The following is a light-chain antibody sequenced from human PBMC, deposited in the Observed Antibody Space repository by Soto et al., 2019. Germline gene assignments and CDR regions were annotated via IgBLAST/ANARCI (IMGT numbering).Light chain of an antibody. V-gene: IGKV1-39*01. Sequence: DIQMSQSPSTLSASVGDRVTITCRASQSISSWLAWYQQKPGKAPKLLIYGASSLQSGVPSRFSGSGSGTDFTLTISSLQPEDFGTYYCQQSFSTPRTFGQGTKVDIK. CDR2: GAS. CDR3: QQSFSTPRT. J-gene: IGKJ1*01. CDR1: QSISSW.